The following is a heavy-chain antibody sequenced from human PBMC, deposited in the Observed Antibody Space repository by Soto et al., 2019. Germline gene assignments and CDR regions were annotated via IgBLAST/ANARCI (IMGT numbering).Heavy chain of an antibody. CDR3: ATDPGRGYYMDV. Sequence: ASVKVSCKVSGYTLTELSMHWVRQAPGKGLEWMGGFDPEDGETIYAQKFQGRVTMTEDTSTDTAYMELSSLRSEDTAVYYCATDPGRGYYMDVWGKGTTVTVSS. V-gene: IGHV1-24*01. J-gene: IGHJ6*03. CDR1: GYTLTELS. D-gene: IGHD3-10*01. CDR2: FDPEDGET.